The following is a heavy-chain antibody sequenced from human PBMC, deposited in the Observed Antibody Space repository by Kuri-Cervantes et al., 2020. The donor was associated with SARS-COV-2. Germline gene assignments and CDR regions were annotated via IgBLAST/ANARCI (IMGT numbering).Heavy chain of an antibody. D-gene: IGHD5-24*01. Sequence: KVSCKGSGYSFTSYWIGWVRQMPGKGLEWMGIIYPGDSDTRYSPSFQGQVTISADKSISTAYLQWSSLKDSCTAMYYCARRMSGLDGFNACDYWGQGTLVTVSS. CDR2: IYPGDSDT. CDR1: GYSFTSYW. V-gene: IGHV5-51*01. CDR3: ARRMSGLDGFNACDY. J-gene: IGHJ4*02.